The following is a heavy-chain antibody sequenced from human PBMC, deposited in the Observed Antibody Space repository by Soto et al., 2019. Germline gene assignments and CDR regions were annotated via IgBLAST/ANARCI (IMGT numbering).Heavy chain of an antibody. CDR2: INPSGTT. CDR3: ARGRDGGAAI. Sequence: QVQLQQWGAGLLKPSETLSLTCAVYGGSFSGYYWSWIRQPPGKGLEWIGEINPSGTTNYTPSLKRAVTMSGDTPKTQFSLKMTSVTAADTAVYYCARGRDGGAAIWGQGTLVTVPS. D-gene: IGHD4-17*01. J-gene: IGHJ4*02. V-gene: IGHV4-34*01. CDR1: GGSFSGYY.